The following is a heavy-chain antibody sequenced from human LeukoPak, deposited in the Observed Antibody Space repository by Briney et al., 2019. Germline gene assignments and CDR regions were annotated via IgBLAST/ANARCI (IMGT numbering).Heavy chain of an antibody. Sequence: GGSLRLSCAASGFTFSSYSMNWVRQAPGKGLEWVSSISNSSSYIYYADSVKGRFTISRDNYKNSLYLQMNSLTAEETAVYYCARTKARLIAPDYWGQGTLVTVSS. D-gene: IGHD3-16*01. CDR2: ISNSSSYI. CDR1: GFTFSSYS. CDR3: ARTKARLIAPDY. V-gene: IGHV3-21*01. J-gene: IGHJ4*02.